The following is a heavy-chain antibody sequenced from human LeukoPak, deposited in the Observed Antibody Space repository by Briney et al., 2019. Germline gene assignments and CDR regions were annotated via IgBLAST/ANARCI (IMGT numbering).Heavy chain of an antibody. J-gene: IGHJ4*02. Sequence: PGGSLRLSCTASGFTFSSYAMSWVRQAPGVGLEWVSAINGAGGSTWYADSVKGRFTISRDNSKNTLYMQMNSLSAVDTAVYYCAKDSYDSSGSRYDYWGQGTLVTVSS. V-gene: IGHV3-23*01. CDR2: INGAGGST. D-gene: IGHD3-22*01. CDR3: AKDSYDSSGSRYDY. CDR1: GFTFSSYA.